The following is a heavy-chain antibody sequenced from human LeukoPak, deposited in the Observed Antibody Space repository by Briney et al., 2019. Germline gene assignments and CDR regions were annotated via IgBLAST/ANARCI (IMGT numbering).Heavy chain of an antibody. Sequence: GGSLRLSCAASGFTFSSFDMHWVRQPTGEGLQWVSGIGSGGDTYYAGSVKGRFTISRENAKNSLYLQMNSLRAGDTAVYFCARGANLGFDPWGQGTLVTVSS. CDR3: ARGANLGFDP. D-gene: IGHD5-24*01. CDR2: IGSGGDT. CDR1: GFTFSSFD. V-gene: IGHV3-13*04. J-gene: IGHJ5*02.